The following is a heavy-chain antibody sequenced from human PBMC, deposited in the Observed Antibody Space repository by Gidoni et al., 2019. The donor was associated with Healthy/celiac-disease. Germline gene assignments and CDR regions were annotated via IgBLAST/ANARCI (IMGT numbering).Heavy chain of an antibody. Sequence: QVQLVQSGAEVKKPGSSVKVSCKASGGTFSSYAISWVRQAPGQGLEWMGGIIPIFGTANYAQKFQGRVTITADESTSTAYMELSSLRSEDTAVYYCARGPPLYSGSYSGPFDYWGQGTLVTVSS. D-gene: IGHD1-26*01. CDR1: GGTFSSYA. V-gene: IGHV1-69*01. J-gene: IGHJ4*02. CDR2: IIPIFGTA. CDR3: ARGPPLYSGSYSGPFDY.